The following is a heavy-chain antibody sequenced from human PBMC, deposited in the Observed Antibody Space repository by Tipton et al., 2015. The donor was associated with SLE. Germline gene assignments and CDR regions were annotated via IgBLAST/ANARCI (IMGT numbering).Heavy chain of an antibody. CDR1: GGSFSGYY. CDR3: ARLIAVGRDY. CDR2: INHSGST. D-gene: IGHD6-19*01. J-gene: IGHJ4*02. V-gene: IGHV4-34*01. Sequence: GLVKPSETLSLTCAVYGGSFSGYYWSWIRQPPGKGLEWIGEINHSGSTNYNPSLKSRVTISVDTSKNQFSLKLSSVTAADTAVYYCARLIAVGRDYWGQGTLVTVSS.